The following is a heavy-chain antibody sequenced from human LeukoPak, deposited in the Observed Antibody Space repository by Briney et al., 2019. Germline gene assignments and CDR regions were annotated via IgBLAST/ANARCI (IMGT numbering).Heavy chain of an antibody. CDR1: GFTFSSYA. Sequence: PGGSLRLSCAASGFTFSSYAMSWVRQAPGKGPEWVSAISGSGGSTYYADSVKGRFTISRDNSKNTLYLQMNSLRAEDTAVYYCAKDFDSSGWYAPTFDYWGQGTLVTVSS. J-gene: IGHJ4*02. CDR2: ISGSGGST. CDR3: AKDFDSSGWYAPTFDY. V-gene: IGHV3-23*01. D-gene: IGHD6-19*01.